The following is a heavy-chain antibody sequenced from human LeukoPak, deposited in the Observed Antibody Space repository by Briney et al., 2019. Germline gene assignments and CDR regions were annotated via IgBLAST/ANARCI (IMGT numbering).Heavy chain of an antibody. V-gene: IGHV3-23*01. CDR1: GFTFSTFA. J-gene: IGHJ4*02. D-gene: IGHD2-8*02. CDR2: IFPSGGEI. CDR3: ATYRQVLLPFES. Sequence: GGSLRLSCAASGFTFSTFAMIWVRQPPGKGLEWVSSIFPSGGEIHYADSVRGRFTIYRDNSKSTLSLQMNSLRAEDTAIYYCATYRQVLLPFESWGQGTLVTVSS.